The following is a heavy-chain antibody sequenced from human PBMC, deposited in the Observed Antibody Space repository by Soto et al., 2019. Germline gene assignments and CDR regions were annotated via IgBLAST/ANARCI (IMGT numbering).Heavy chain of an antibody. Sequence: GGSLRLSCAASGFTFSSDLMHWVRQAPGKGLVWVSGISTNGDNTNYADSVEGRFTISRDNSKNTVYLQMNSLRLEDTAVYYCARGPSYSDSYFDHWGQGTLVTVSS. CDR2: ISTNGDNT. V-gene: IGHV3-74*01. J-gene: IGHJ4*02. CDR1: GFTFSSDL. CDR3: ARGPSYSDSYFDH. D-gene: IGHD4-17*01.